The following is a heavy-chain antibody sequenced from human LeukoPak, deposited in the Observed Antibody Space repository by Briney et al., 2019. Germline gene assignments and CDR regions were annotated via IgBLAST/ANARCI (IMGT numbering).Heavy chain of an antibody. D-gene: IGHD3-9*01. CDR1: GFTFSSYG. J-gene: IGHJ6*02. CDR3: ARPSRYFDYYYYGMDV. CDR2: IWYDGSNK. Sequence: GRSLRLSCAASGFTFSSYGMHWVRQAPGKGLEWVAVIWYDGSNKYYADSVKGRFTISRDNSKNTLYLQMNGLRAEDTAVYYCARPSRYFDYYYYGMDVWGQGTTVTVSS. V-gene: IGHV3-33*01.